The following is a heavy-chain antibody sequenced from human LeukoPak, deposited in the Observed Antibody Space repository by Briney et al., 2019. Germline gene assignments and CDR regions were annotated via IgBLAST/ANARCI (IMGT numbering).Heavy chain of an antibody. Sequence: GRSLRLSCAASGFTFDDYAMHWVRQAPGKGLEWVSGISWNSGGIGYADSVKGRFTISRDNAKNSLYLQMNSLRAEDTAVYYCAKDHCSSTSCYREYYYYYMDVWGKGTTVTVSS. CDR2: ISWNSGGI. J-gene: IGHJ6*03. D-gene: IGHD2-2*02. V-gene: IGHV3-9*01. CDR1: GFTFDDYA. CDR3: AKDHCSSTSCYREYYYYYMDV.